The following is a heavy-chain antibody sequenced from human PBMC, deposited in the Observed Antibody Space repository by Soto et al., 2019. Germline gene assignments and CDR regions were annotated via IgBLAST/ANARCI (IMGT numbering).Heavy chain of an antibody. CDR3: ARSQVGLPLDV. J-gene: IGHJ6*02. CDR1: RYTFTNFY. D-gene: IGHD1-26*01. CDR2: INPVGGST. Sequence: ASVKVSCKASRYTFTNFYIHWLRQAPSQGLGWMRIINPVGGSTTHPQMFQGRVTMARDTATSTVYMELITPRSEDTAGYYWARSQVGLPLDVWGPGTTVTV. V-gene: IGHV1-46*01.